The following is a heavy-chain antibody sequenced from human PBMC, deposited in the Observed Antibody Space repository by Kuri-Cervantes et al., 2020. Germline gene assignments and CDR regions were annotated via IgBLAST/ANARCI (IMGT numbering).Heavy chain of an antibody. J-gene: IGHJ4*02. Sequence: ASVKVSCKASGDTFRNFGFVWVRQAPGQGLEWMGWINPNSGGTKYAEKFQGRVTMTRDTSISTAYMELSRLRSDDTAVYYCASLDRSFDYWGQGTLVTVSS. V-gene: IGHV1-2*02. CDR3: ASLDRSFDY. D-gene: IGHD1-1*01. CDR1: GDTFRNFG. CDR2: INPNSGGT.